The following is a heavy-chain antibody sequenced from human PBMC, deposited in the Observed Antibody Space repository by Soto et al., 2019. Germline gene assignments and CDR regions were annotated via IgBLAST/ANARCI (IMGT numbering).Heavy chain of an antibody. J-gene: IGHJ4*02. Sequence: QVQLVESGGGVVQPGRSLRLSCAASGFTFSSYAMHWVRQAPGKGLEWVAVISYDGSNKYYADSVKGRFTISRDNSKNTLYLQMNSLRAEDTAVYYCARDGAAAVGYFDYWGQGTLVTVSS. CDR2: ISYDGSNK. V-gene: IGHV3-30-3*01. D-gene: IGHD6-13*01. CDR1: GFTFSSYA. CDR3: ARDGAAAVGYFDY.